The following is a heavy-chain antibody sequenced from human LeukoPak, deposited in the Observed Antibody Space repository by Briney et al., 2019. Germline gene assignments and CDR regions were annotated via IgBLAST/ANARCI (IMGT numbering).Heavy chain of an antibody. CDR3: AREEYWNYYYGMDV. J-gene: IGHJ6*02. V-gene: IGHV4-34*01. Sequence: SETLSLTCAVYGGSFSGYYWSWIRQPPGKGLEWIGEINHSGSTNYNPSLKSRVTISVDTSKNQFSLELSSVTAADTAVYYCAREEYWNYYYGMDVWGQGTTVTVSS. D-gene: IGHD2/OR15-2a*01. CDR1: GGSFSGYY. CDR2: INHSGST.